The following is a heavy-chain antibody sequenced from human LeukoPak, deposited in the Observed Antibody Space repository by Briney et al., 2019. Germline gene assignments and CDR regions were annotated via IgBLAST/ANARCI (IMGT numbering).Heavy chain of an antibody. D-gene: IGHD3-10*01. J-gene: IGHJ6*03. V-gene: IGHV4-39*01. Sequence: SETLSLTCTVSGGSISSSSYYWGWIRQPPGKGLEWIGSTYYSGSTYYNPSLKSRVTISVDTSKNQFSLKLTSVTAADTAVYYCARHPPLNFYGSGNYLTDYYYMDVWGKGTTVTVSS. CDR2: TYYSGST. CDR1: GGSISSSSYY. CDR3: ARHPPLNFYGSGNYLTDYYYMDV.